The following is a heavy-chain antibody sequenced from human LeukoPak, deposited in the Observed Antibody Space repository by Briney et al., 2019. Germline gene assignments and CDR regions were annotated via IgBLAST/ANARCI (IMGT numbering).Heavy chain of an antibody. J-gene: IGHJ4*02. CDR1: GFTFSSYG. D-gene: IGHD5-24*01. CDR2: IRYDGSNK. V-gene: IGHV3-30*02. CDR3: ARDVEMATITFDY. Sequence: GGSLRLSCAASGFTFSSYGMHWVRQAPGKGLEWVAFIRYDGSNKYYADSVKGRFTISRDNAKNSLYLQMNSLRAEDTAVYYCARDVEMATITFDYWGQGTLVTVSS.